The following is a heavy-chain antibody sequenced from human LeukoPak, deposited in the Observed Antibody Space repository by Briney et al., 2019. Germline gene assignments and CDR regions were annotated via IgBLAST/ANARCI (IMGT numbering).Heavy chain of an antibody. J-gene: IGHJ6*03. CDR2: IYTSGST. Sequence: SQTLSLTCTDSGGSIRSGSYYWSWIRQPAGKGLEWIVRIYTSGSTNYNPSLKSRVTISVDTSKNQFSLKLSSVTAADTAVYYCAREVPSYYYYMDVWGKGTTVTVSS. CDR3: AREVPSYYYYMDV. CDR1: GGSIRSGSYY. V-gene: IGHV4-61*02.